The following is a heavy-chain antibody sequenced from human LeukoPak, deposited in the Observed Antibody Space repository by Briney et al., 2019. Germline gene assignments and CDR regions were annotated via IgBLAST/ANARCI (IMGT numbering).Heavy chain of an antibody. CDR1: GYTFTGYY. D-gene: IGHD3-10*01. Sequence: ASVKVSCKAYGYTFTGYYMHWVRQAPGQGLEWMGSVSPNNGGTSYAKRFQGRVNMTSDTSTRTAYLQLSGLRFDDTAVYYCASLLWFGDFDYWGQGTPVTVSS. CDR2: VSPNNGGT. J-gene: IGHJ4*02. CDR3: ASLLWFGDFDY. V-gene: IGHV1-2*02.